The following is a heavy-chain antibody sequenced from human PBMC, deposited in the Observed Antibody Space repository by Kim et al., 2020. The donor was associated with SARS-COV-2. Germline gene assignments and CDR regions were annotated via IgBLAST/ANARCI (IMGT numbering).Heavy chain of an antibody. CDR3: ARGSWYYDFWSGYYPFDY. CDR1: GGTFSSYA. J-gene: IGHJ4*02. Sequence: SVKVSCKASGGTFSSYAISWVRQAPGQGLEWMGGIIPIFGTANYAQKFQGRVTITADESTSTAYMELSSLRSEDTAVYYCARGSWYYDFWSGYYPFDYWGQGTLVTVSS. V-gene: IGHV1-69*13. D-gene: IGHD3-3*01. CDR2: IIPIFGTA.